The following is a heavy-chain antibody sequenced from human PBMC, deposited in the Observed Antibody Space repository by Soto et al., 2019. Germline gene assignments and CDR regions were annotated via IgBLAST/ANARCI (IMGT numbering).Heavy chain of an antibody. CDR1: GLTFSSYD. CDR2: IGTAGDT. D-gene: IGHD4-17*01. V-gene: IGHV3-13*01. Sequence: PGGSTRLSSAASGLTFSSYDVPWVRQATGKGLEWVSAIGTAGDTYYPGSVKGRFTISRENAKNSLYLQMNSLRAGDTAVYYCARGTGMTTVTLPFDYWGQGTLVTVSS. CDR3: ARGTGMTTVTLPFDY. J-gene: IGHJ4*02.